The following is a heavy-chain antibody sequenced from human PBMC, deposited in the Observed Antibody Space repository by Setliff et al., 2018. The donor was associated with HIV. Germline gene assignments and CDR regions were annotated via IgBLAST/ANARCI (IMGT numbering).Heavy chain of an antibody. J-gene: IGHJ4*02. D-gene: IGHD1-26*01. Sequence: ASVKVSCKASGYSFTSYIIHWVRRAPGQGLEWVGRVYPGDASIHYAQKFLGRVTVTRDTSTSTVYMDLSSLRFEDTAVYYCAREFPGGTYGFDYWGQGTLVTVSS. V-gene: IGHV1-46*01. CDR3: AREFPGGTYGFDY. CDR2: VYPGDASI. CDR1: GYSFTSYI.